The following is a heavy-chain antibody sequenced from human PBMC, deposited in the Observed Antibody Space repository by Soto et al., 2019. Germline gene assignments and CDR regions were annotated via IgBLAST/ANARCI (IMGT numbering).Heavy chain of an antibody. J-gene: IGHJ5*02. Sequence: SETLSLTCTVSGGSISSGGYYWSWIRQHPGKGLEWIGYIYYSGSTYYNPSLKSRVTISVDTSKNQFSLKLSSVTAADTAVYYCARGLAAARLGFDPWGQGTLVTVSS. D-gene: IGHD6-13*01. CDR3: ARGLAAARLGFDP. V-gene: IGHV4-31*03. CDR2: IYYSGST. CDR1: GGSISSGGYY.